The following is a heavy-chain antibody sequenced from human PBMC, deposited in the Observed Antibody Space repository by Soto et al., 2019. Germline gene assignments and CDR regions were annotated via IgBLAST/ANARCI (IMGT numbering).Heavy chain of an antibody. V-gene: IGHV3-48*03. CDR2: ISSSGSTI. CDR1: GFTFSSYE. J-gene: IGHJ6*01. Sequence: PGGSMRLCCPASGFTFSSYEMNWVRQAPGKGLEWVSYISSSGSTIYYADSVKGRFTISRDNAKNSLYLQMNSLRAEDTAVYYCARDWAAAWSTVYYYYWRHGWGQGPTATGPS. D-gene: IGHD6-13*01. CDR3: ARDWAAAWSTVYYYYWRHG.